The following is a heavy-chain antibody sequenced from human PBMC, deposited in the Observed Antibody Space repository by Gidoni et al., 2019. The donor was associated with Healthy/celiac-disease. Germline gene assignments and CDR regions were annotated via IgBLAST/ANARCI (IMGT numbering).Heavy chain of an antibody. CDR3: ARDPLYGMDV. V-gene: IGHV4-34*01. CDR1: VGSFSGYY. CDR2: INHSGRT. Sequence: QVQLQQWGAGLLKPSETLSLTCDVYVGSFSGYYWSWIRQTPGKGWEWIGEINHSGRTNYNPSLKSRVTISVYTSNNQFSLKLSSLTAADTAVYYCARDPLYGMDVWGQGTTVTVSS. J-gene: IGHJ6*02.